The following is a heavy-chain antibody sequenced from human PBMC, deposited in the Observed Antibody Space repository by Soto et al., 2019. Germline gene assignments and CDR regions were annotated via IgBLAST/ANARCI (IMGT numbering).Heavy chain of an antibody. Sequence: QVQLQESGPGLVKPSQTLSLTCTVSGGSISSGGYYWSWIRQHPGKGLEWIGYIYYSGSTYYNPYLKSRVTISVDTSKNQFPLKLSSVTAADTAVYYCATNYGSGSYPSYYFDYWGQGTLVTVSS. J-gene: IGHJ4*02. CDR2: IYYSGST. CDR1: GGSISSGGYY. V-gene: IGHV4-31*03. D-gene: IGHD3-10*01. CDR3: ATNYGSGSYPSYYFDY.